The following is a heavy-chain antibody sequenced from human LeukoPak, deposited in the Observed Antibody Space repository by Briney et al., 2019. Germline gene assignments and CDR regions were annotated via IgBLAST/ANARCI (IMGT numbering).Heavy chain of an antibody. V-gene: IGHV3-66*04. J-gene: IGHJ6*02. D-gene: IGHD3-9*01. CDR2: IYSGGST. Sequence: PGGSLRLSCAASGFTVSSNYMSWVRQAPGKGLEWVSVIYSGGSTYYADSVKGRFTISRDNSKNTLYLQMNSLRAEDTAVYYCARLGATTSRSYDILTGYYNGYYYYGMDVWGQGTTVTVSS. CDR3: ARLGATTSRSYDILTGYYNGYYYYGMDV. CDR1: GFTVSSNY.